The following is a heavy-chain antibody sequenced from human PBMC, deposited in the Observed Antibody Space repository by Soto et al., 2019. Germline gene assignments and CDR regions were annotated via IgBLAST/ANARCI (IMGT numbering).Heavy chain of an antibody. V-gene: IGHV3-30*18. D-gene: IGHD3-9*01. CDR2: ISYDGSNK. CDR1: GFTCSSYG. J-gene: IGHJ4*02. Sequence: QVQLVESWGGVVQPGRSLRLSCAASGFTCSSYGMHWFRQAPGKGLEWVAVISYDGSNKYYADSVKVRFTISRDNSKNTLYLHMNSLRAEDTAVYYWANGNRYLDWLLLGADYWGQGTLVTVSS. CDR3: ANGNRYLDWLLLGADY.